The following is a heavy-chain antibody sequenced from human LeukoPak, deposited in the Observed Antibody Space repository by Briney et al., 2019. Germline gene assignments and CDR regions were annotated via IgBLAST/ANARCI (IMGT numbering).Heavy chain of an antibody. Sequence: GAAVKVSCKVSGYTLTQLSIHGVRQAPGKGVEWLGSSDPQQTIYAQNFQGRVTMTEDTSTDTMFLDLSSLTSDDTAVYYCATILYGYGLDFWGKGTTVTVSS. CDR2: SDPQQT. CDR3: ATILYGYGLDF. CDR1: GYTLTQLS. V-gene: IGHV1-24*01. J-gene: IGHJ6*04. D-gene: IGHD2/OR15-2a*01.